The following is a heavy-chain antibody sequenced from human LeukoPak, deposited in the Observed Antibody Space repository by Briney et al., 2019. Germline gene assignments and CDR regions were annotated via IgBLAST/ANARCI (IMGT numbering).Heavy chain of an antibody. CDR3: ARAPSEIGGYYPEYFRH. CDR2: IKSDGST. V-gene: IGHV3-74*01. Sequence: GGSLRLSCAAPGVTFSSYWMPWVRQAPGKGLVWVSRIKSDGSTRYADSVKGRFTISRDNAKNTVSLQMNSLRAEDTGVYYCARAPSEIGGYYPEYFRHWGQGTLVTVSP. D-gene: IGHD3-22*01. CDR1: GVTFSSYW. J-gene: IGHJ1*01.